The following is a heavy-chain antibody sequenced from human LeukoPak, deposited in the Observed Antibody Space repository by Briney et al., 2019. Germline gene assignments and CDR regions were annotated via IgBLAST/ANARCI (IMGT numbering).Heavy chain of an antibody. V-gene: IGHV1-69*04. CDR1: GGTFSSYA. D-gene: IGHD1-26*01. J-gene: IGHJ5*02. CDR3: ARVGINWFDP. Sequence: SVKVSCKASGGTFSSYAISWVRQAPGQGLEWMGRIIPIFGIANYVQKFQGRVTITADKSTSTAYMELSSLRSEDTAVYYCARVGINWFDPWGQGTLVTVSS. CDR2: IIPIFGIA.